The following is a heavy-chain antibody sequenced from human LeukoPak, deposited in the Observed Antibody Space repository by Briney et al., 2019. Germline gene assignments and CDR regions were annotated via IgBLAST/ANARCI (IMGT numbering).Heavy chain of an antibody. CDR1: GGFISSSSYY. J-gene: IGHJ4*02. Sequence: SETLSLTCTVSGGFISSSSYYWGWIRQPPGKGLEWIGSIYYSGSTYYNPSLKSRVTISVDTSKNQFSLKLSSVTAADTAVYYCARRLWFGGYDWGQGTLVTVSS. CDR3: ARRLWFGGYD. V-gene: IGHV4-39*01. CDR2: IYYSGST. D-gene: IGHD3-10*01.